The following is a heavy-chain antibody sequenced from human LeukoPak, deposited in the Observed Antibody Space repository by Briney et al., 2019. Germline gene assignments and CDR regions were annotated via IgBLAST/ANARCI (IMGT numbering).Heavy chain of an antibody. V-gene: IGHV3-30*18. J-gene: IGHJ4*02. CDR3: AKANYYDSSGYYENLDY. CDR1: GFTFSRYG. Sequence: RRSLRLSCAASGFTFSRYGMHWVRQAPGKGLEWVAVISYDGSNKYYADSVKGRFTISRDNSKNTLYLQMSSLRAEDTAVYYCAKANYYDSSGYYENLDYWGQGTLVTVSS. CDR2: ISYDGSNK. D-gene: IGHD3-22*01.